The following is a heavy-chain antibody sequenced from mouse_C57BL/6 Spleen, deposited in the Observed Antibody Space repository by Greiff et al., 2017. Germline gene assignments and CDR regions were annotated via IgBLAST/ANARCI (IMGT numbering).Heavy chain of an antibody. CDR2: FHPYNDDT. J-gene: IGHJ4*01. V-gene: IGHV1-47*01. Sequence: VQLQESGAELVKPGASVQMSCKASGYTFTTYPIVWMKQNPGKSLEWIGNFHPYNDDTKYNEKFKGKATLTVETSSSTVYLELSRVTSDDSAVYYCAKMVRGAMGYWGQGTSVTVSS. CDR3: AKMVRGAMGY. D-gene: IGHD2-3*01. CDR1: GYTFTTYP.